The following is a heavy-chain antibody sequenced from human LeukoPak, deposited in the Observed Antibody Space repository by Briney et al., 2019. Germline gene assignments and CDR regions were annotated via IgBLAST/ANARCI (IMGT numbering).Heavy chain of an antibody. CDR2: ISGSGGNT. Sequence: GGSLRLSCAASGFTFSTYAMNWVRQAPGKGLEWVSGISGSGGNTYYADSVKGRFTISRDNSKNTLYLQMNSLRAEDTAVYYCARGNYGDYPPFFDPWGQGTLVTVSS. CDR3: ARGNYGDYPPFFDP. V-gene: IGHV3-23*01. D-gene: IGHD4-17*01. CDR1: GFTFSTYA. J-gene: IGHJ5*02.